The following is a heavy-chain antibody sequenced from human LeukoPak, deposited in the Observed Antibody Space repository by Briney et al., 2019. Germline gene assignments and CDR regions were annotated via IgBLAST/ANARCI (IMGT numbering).Heavy chain of an antibody. CDR1: GVSVSSGSYY. CDR3: ARVSSGWYEYYFDY. V-gene: IGHV4-61*01. CDR2: IYYSGST. Sequence: SETLSLTCTVSGVSVSSGSYYWSWIRQPPGKGLEWIGYIYYSGSTNYNPSLKSRVTISVDTSKNQFSQKLSSVTAADTAVYYCARVSSGWYEYYFDYWGQGTLVTVSS. J-gene: IGHJ4*02. D-gene: IGHD6-19*01.